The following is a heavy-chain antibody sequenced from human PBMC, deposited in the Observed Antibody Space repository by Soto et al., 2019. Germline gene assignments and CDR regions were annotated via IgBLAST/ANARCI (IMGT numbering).Heavy chain of an antibody. V-gene: IGHV3-15*07. CDR1: GFTFSNAC. CDR2: IKSKTDGGTT. J-gene: IGHJ6*02. Sequence: EVQLVESGGGLVKPGGSLRLSCAASGFTFSNACMNWVRQAPGKGLEWVGRIKSKTDGGTTDYAAPVKGRFTISRDDSKNTLYLQMNRLRTEDTALYYCTTLKGIDFWSATYGMDVWGQGTTVTVSS. D-gene: IGHD3-3*01. CDR3: TTLKGIDFWSATYGMDV.